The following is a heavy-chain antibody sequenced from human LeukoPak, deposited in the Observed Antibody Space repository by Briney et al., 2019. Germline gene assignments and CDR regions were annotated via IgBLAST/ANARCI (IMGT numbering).Heavy chain of an antibody. CDR1: GFTFSSYA. J-gene: IGHJ4*02. CDR3: AKDREPPYSSSSLFSGY. V-gene: IGHV3-23*01. Sequence: GGSLRLSCAASGFTFSSYAMSWVRQAPGKGLEWVSAISGSGGSTYYADSVKGRFTTSRDNSKNTLYLQMNSLRAEDTAVYYCAKDREPPYSSSSLFSGYWGQGTLVTVSS. CDR2: ISGSGGST. D-gene: IGHD6-6*01.